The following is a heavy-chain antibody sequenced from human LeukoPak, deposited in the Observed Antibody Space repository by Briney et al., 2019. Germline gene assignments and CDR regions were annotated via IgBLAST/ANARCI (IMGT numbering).Heavy chain of an antibody. J-gene: IGHJ4*02. Sequence: TGGSLRLSCAASGFTFRNYAMSWVRQAPGMGLEWGSAISGSGGVTYHADSVKGRFTISRDNSKNTLSLQMSSLRAEDTAIYYCAKGDSSGWYCRYWGQGTLVTVSS. CDR2: ISGSGGVT. CDR1: GFTFRNYA. V-gene: IGHV3-23*01. D-gene: IGHD6-19*01. CDR3: AKGDSSGWYCRY.